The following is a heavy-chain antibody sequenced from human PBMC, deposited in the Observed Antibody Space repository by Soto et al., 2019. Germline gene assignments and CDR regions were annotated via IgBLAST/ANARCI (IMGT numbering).Heavy chain of an antibody. Sequence: GGSLRLSCAASGFSFSTYGMHWVRQAPGKGLEWVAFISNDGSNKYYADSVKGRFTISRDNSKNTLYLQLNSLGAEDTAVYYCARGFNWLDYWGQGTLVTVSS. V-gene: IGHV3-30*03. CDR2: ISNDGSNK. CDR3: ARGFNWLDY. D-gene: IGHD5-12*01. J-gene: IGHJ4*02. CDR1: GFSFSTYG.